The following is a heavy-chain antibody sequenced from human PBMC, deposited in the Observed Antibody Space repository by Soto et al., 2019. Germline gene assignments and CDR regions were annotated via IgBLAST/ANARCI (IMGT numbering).Heavy chain of an antibody. V-gene: IGHV1-8*01. Sequence: QVQLVQSGAEVKKPGASVKVSCKASGYTFTSYDINWVRQATGQGLEWMGWMNPNSGNTAYAQKFQGRVTMTRNTSRSPAYMELSSLRSEDTAVYYCARERSAAGTGWFDPWGQGTLVTVSS. J-gene: IGHJ5*02. CDR1: GYTFTSYD. CDR3: ARERSAAGTGWFDP. D-gene: IGHD6-13*01. CDR2: MNPNSGNT.